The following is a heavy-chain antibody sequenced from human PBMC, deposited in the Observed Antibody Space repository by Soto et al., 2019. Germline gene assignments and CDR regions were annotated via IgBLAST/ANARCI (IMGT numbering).Heavy chain of an antibody. Sequence: EVQLLESGGDLVQPGWSLRLACAASGFTFRGDAMSWVRQAPGKGLEWVSSISGSGEMTHYAESVKGRFTISRDNSKNTLHLQMESLRAEDTAVYYCARSEMTYNWNDWGQGTLVTVSS. CDR2: ISGSGEMT. V-gene: IGHV3-23*01. D-gene: IGHD1-20*01. CDR3: ARSEMTYNWND. J-gene: IGHJ4*02. CDR1: GFTFRGDA.